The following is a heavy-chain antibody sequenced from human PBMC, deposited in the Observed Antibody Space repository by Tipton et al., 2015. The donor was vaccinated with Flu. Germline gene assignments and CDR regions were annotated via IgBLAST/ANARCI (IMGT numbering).Heavy chain of an antibody. J-gene: IGHJ4*02. CDR2: IYYSGST. CDR3: ARVAHNWNYSIDY. D-gene: IGHD1-7*01. V-gene: IGHV4-59*01. CDR1: GGSISSYY. Sequence: TLSLTCTVPGGSISSYYWSWIRQPPGKGLEWIGYIYYSGSTNYNSSLKSRVSISVDTSKNQFSLKLSSVTAADTAVYYCARVAHNWNYSIDYWDQGTLVTVSS.